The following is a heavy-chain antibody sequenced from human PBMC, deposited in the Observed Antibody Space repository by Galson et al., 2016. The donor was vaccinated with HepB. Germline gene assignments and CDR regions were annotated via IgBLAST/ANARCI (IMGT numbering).Heavy chain of an antibody. CDR1: GFTFRTYT. CDR2: ISGTDDGA. CDR3: AGDQPDWNYGVFDY. J-gene: IGHJ4*02. V-gene: IGHV3-23*01. D-gene: IGHD1-7*01. Sequence: SLRLSCAASGFTFRTYTMSWVRQAQGRGLERVSAISGTDDGAYYADSVKGRFTISRDNSKNTLYLQMSSLRADDTDLYFCAGDQPDWNYGVFDYWGQGTPVAVSS.